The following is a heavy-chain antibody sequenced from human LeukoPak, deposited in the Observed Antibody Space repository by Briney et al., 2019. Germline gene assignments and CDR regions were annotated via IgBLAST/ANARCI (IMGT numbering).Heavy chain of an antibody. J-gene: IGHJ3*02. Sequence: GASVKVSCRTSGYTFTNVDINWVRQAPGQGLEWMGGIIPIFGTANYAQKFQGRVTITADESTSTAYMELSSLRSEDTAVYYCARERLTPLGPNAFDIWGQGTMVTVSS. CDR3: ARERLTPLGPNAFDI. CDR1: GYTFTNVD. CDR2: IIPIFGTA. V-gene: IGHV1-69*13. D-gene: IGHD2-15*01.